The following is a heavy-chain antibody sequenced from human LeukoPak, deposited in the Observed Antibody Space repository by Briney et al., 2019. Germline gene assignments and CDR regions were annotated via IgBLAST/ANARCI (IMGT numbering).Heavy chain of an antibody. J-gene: IGHJ3*02. D-gene: IGHD6-6*01. Sequence: GGSLRLSCAASGFTFSYYAMHWVRQAPGKGVEWVAFISHDGNNEYYADSVKGRFTIARDNSMHTLFLQMSSLRDDDTAVYYCARDAHYTSSKPGWPFDIWGQGTVVTVSS. V-gene: IGHV3-30*15. CDR2: ISHDGNNE. CDR1: GFTFSYYA. CDR3: ARDAHYTSSKPGWPFDI.